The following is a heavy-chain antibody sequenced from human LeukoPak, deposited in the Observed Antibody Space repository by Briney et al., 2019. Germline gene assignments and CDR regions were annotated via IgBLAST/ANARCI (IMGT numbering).Heavy chain of an antibody. CDR2: ISYDGSNK. CDR1: GFTFSSYG. V-gene: IGHV3-30*18. D-gene: IGHD4-17*01. CDR3: AKDRRDYGDYGLLLDGMDV. Sequence: PGGSLRLSCAASGFTFSSYGMHWVRQAPGKGLEWVAVISYDGSNKYYADSVKGRFAISRDNSKNTLYLQMNSLRAEDTAVYYCAKDRRDYGDYGLLLDGMDVWGQGTTVTVSS. J-gene: IGHJ6*02.